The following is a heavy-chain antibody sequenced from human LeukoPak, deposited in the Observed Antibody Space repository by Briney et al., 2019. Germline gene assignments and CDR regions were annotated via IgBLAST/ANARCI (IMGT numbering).Heavy chain of an antibody. D-gene: IGHD2-2*01. Sequence: ASVNVSCKASGYTFTGYYMHGVRQAPGQGREGMGWINPNSGGTNYAQKLQGRATMTRDTSISTAYMELSRLRSDDTAVYYCARVKTPIVVVPAAIAFDYWGQGTLVTVSS. CDR3: ARVKTPIVVVPAAIAFDY. CDR1: GYTFTGYY. J-gene: IGHJ4*02. V-gene: IGHV1-2*02. CDR2: INPNSGGT.